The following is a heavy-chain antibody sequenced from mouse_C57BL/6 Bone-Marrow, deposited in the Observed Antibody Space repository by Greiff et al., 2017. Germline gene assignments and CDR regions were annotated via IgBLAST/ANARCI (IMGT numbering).Heavy chain of an antibody. CDR3: AGVSTTVVSRGYFDY. Sequence: EVMLVDSGGDLVKPGGSLKLSCAASGFTFSSYGMSWVRQTPDKRLEWVATISSGGSYTYYPDNVKGRFTISRDNAKNTLYLQMSRLKSEDTAMYYCAGVSTTVVSRGYFDYWGQGTTLTVSS. D-gene: IGHD1-1*01. J-gene: IGHJ2*01. V-gene: IGHV5-6*01. CDR2: ISSGGSYT. CDR1: GFTFSSYG.